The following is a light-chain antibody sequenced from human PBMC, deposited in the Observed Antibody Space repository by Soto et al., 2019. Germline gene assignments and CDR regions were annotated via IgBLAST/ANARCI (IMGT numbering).Light chain of an antibody. CDR2: TAS. V-gene: IGKV1-39*01. CDR3: QQSYSMPRT. J-gene: IGKJ1*01. Sequence: DIEMTQSPSSLSASVGDRVTITCRASQSISLYLNWYQQKPGKAPKLLIYTASNVQSGVPSRISGSGSGTEFTLTITSLQPEDFATYYCQQSYSMPRTFGQGTKV. CDR1: QSISLY.